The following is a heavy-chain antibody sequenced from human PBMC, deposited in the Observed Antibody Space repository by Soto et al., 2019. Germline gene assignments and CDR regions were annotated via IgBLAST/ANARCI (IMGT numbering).Heavy chain of an antibody. D-gene: IGHD5-12*01. CDR3: ARGHSGYESYNWFDP. J-gene: IGHJ5*02. Sequence: PSETLSLTCAVSGGSISSGGYSWSWIRQPPGKGLEWIGYIYHSGSTYYNPSLKSRVTISVDRSKNQFSLKLSSVTAADTAVYYCARGHSGYESYNWFDPWAREPWSPSPQ. V-gene: IGHV4-30-2*01. CDR1: GGSISSGGYS. CDR2: IYHSGST.